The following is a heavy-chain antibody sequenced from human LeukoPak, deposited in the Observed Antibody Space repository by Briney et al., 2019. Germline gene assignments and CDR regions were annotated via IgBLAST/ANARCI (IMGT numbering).Heavy chain of an antibody. V-gene: IGHV1-18*01. Sequence: GASVKVSCKAAGYSLITYGISWVRQAPGQGLEWMGWISAYNGNTNYAQKVQGRVTVTTDTSTNTAYMELRSLRSDDTAVYYCARERKSSYDTLTGYYESDAFDIWGQGTMVTVSS. CDR3: ARERKSSYDTLTGYYESDAFDI. J-gene: IGHJ3*02. CDR2: ISAYNGNT. CDR1: GYSLITYG. D-gene: IGHD3-9*01.